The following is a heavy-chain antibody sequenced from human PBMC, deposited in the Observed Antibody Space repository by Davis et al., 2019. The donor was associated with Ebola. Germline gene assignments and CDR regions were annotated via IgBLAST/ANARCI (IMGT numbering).Heavy chain of an antibody. CDR3: ARLFPSYGSGSYRTYYYYGMDV. J-gene: IGHJ6*02. CDR1: GGSISSSSYY. V-gene: IGHV4-39*01. Sequence: PSETLSLTCTVSGGSISSSSYYWGWIRQPPGKGLEWIGSIYYSGSTYYNPSLKSRVTISVDTSKNQFSLKLSSVTAADTAVYYCARLFPSYGSGSYRTYYYYGMDVWGQGTTVTVSS. D-gene: IGHD3-10*01. CDR2: IYYSGST.